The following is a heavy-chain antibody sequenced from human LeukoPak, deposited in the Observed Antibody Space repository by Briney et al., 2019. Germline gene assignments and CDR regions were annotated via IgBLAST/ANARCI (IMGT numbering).Heavy chain of an antibody. J-gene: IGHJ4*02. CDR3: TTGSYYDSTDY. D-gene: IGHD3-22*01. Sequence: GGSLRLSCAGSGFTVSNNYMSWVRQAPGKGLEWVSVIYSDGSTYSADSVKGRFTISRDNSKNTLYLQMNSLKTEDTAVYYCTTGSYYDSTDYWGQGTLVTVSS. CDR2: IYSDGST. V-gene: IGHV3-66*01. CDR1: GFTVSNNY.